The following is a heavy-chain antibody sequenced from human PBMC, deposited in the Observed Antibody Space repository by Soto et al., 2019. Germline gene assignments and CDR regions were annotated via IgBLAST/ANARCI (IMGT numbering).Heavy chain of an antibody. V-gene: IGHV1-69*01. CDR2: IIPIFGTA. CDR1: GGTFSSYA. CDR3: ARRYYDSSGYYHPYYFDY. J-gene: IGHJ4*02. Sequence: QVQLVQSGAEVKKPGSSVKVSCKASGGTFSSYAISWVRQAPGQGLEWMGGIIPIFGTANYAQKFQGRVTITADESTSTAYMELSSLRSEDTAVYYCARRYYDSSGYYHPYYFDYWGQGTLVTVSS. D-gene: IGHD3-22*01.